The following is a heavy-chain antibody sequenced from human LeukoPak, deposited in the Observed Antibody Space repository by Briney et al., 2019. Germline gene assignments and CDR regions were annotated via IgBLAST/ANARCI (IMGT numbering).Heavy chain of an antibody. J-gene: IGHJ6*03. CDR1: GGSFSGYY. V-gene: IGHV4-34*01. D-gene: IGHD2-2*01. CDR3: ARHQRTPYYYYYYMDV. Sequence: SETLSLTCAVYGGSFSGYYWSWIRQPPGKGLEWIGEINHSGSTNYNPSLKSRVTISVDTSKNQFSLKLSSVTAADTAVYYCARHQRTPYYYYYYMDVWGKGTTVTVSS. CDR2: INHSGST.